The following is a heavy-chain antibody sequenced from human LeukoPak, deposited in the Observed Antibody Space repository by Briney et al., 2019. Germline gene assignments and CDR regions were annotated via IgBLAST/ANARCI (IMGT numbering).Heavy chain of an antibody. D-gene: IGHD2-15*01. Sequence: GASVKVSCKASGYTFTSYDINWVRQATGQGLEWMGWMNPNSGNTGYAQKFQGRVTITRNTSISTAYMELSSLRSEDTAVYYCARDGDRRGGYQPDYWGQGTLVTVSS. CDR2: MNPNSGNT. CDR3: ARDGDRRGGYQPDY. V-gene: IGHV1-8*01. CDR1: GYTFTSYD. J-gene: IGHJ4*02.